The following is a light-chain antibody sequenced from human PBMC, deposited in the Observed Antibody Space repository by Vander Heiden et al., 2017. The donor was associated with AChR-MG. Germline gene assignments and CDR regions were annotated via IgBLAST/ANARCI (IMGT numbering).Light chain of an antibody. V-gene: IGKV1-39*01. CDR1: QSIRSS. CDR3: QQSDIAPLT. Sequence: DIQMTQSPSSLSASVGDRVTIACRASQSIRSSLNWYQQKPGKAPKLLIYAASSLQSGVPSRFSGSGSGTDFALTISSLQPEDFATYYCQQSDIAPLTFGGGTKVEIK. J-gene: IGKJ4*01. CDR2: AAS.